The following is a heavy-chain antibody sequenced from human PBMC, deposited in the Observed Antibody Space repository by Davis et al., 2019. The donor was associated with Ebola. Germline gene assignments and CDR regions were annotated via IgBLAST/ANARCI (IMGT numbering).Heavy chain of an antibody. V-gene: IGHV5-51*01. D-gene: IGHD6-19*01. CDR1: GFTFTNYW. J-gene: IGHJ4*02. CDR3: ATLVHNSSGL. Sequence: GGSLRLSCKGSGFTFTNYWVGWVRQLAGKGPEWMGIINPADSDTKYSPSFQGQVSISADKSISTAYLQWSSLKASDTAMYYCATLVHNSSGLWGQGTLVTVSP. CDR2: INPADSDT.